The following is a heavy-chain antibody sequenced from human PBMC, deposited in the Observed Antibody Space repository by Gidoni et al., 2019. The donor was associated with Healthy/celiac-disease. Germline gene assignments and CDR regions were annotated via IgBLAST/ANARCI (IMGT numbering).Heavy chain of an antibody. V-gene: IGHV1-46*01. Sequence: QVQLVQSGAEVKKPGASVKVSCKASGSTFTSYYMHWVRQAPGKGLEWMGIINPSGGSTSYAQKFQGRVTMTRDTSTSTVYMELSSLRSEDTAVYYCARDADTGTTIHQFDYWGQGTLVTVSS. CDR1: GSTFTSYY. J-gene: IGHJ4*02. CDR3: ARDADTGTTIHQFDY. CDR2: INPSGGST. D-gene: IGHD1-1*01.